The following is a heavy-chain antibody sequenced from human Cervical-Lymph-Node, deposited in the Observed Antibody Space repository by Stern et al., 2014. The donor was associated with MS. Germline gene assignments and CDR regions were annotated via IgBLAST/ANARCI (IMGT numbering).Heavy chain of an antibody. CDR1: GGTFSSSG. V-gene: IGHV1-69*09. J-gene: IGHJ5*02. Sequence: VKLVESGSEVKKPGSSVRVSCKASGGTFSSSGICWVRQGPGQGLEWMGRIIPILSITNYAPTFPDRFTLHSDHSTIPVYMELSSLRSENTAVYYCAALGVTTGDFDPWGQGTLVTVSS. CDR2: IIPILSIT. D-gene: IGHD4-17*01. CDR3: AALGVTTGDFDP.